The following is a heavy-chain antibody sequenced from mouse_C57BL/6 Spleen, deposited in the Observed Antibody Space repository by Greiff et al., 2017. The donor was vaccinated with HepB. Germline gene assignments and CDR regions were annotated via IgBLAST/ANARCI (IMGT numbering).Heavy chain of an antibody. CDR3: ASPYYYGSSYAWFAY. V-gene: IGHV4-1*01. Sequence: EVKLVESGGGLVQPGGSLKLSCAASGIDFSRYWMSWVRRAPGKGLEWIGEINPDSSTINYAPSLKDKFIISRDNAKNTLYLQMSKVRSEDTALYYCASPYYYGSSYAWFAYWGQGTLVTVSA. D-gene: IGHD1-1*01. CDR2: INPDSSTI. CDR1: GIDFSRYW. J-gene: IGHJ3*01.